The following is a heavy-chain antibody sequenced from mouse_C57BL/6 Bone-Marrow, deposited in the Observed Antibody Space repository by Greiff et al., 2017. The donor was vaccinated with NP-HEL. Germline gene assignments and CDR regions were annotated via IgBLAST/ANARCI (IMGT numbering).Heavy chain of an antibody. CDR3: TTEGGAWFAY. V-gene: IGHV14-4*01. CDR1: GFNIKDDY. J-gene: IGHJ3*01. CDR2: IDPENGDT. Sequence: EVKLMESGAELVRPGASVKLSCTASGFNIKDDYMHWVKQRPEQGLEWIGWIDPENGDTEYASKFQGKATITADTSSNTAYLQLSSLTSEDTAVYYCTTEGGAWFAYWGQGTLVTVSA.